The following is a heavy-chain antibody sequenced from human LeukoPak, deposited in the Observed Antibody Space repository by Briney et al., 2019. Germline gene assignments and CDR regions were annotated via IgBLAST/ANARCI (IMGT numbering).Heavy chain of an antibody. CDR1: GYSFSSYW. Sequence: GESLKISCKGSGYSFSSYWIGWVRQMPGQGLEWMGMFYPADSDTRYSPSFQGQVTISADKSINTAYLQWSSLKASDTAMYYCASGSYSWYFDNWGQGSLVTVPA. CDR3: ASGSYSWYFDN. D-gene: IGHD2-15*01. CDR2: FYPADSDT. J-gene: IGHJ4*02. V-gene: IGHV5-51*01.